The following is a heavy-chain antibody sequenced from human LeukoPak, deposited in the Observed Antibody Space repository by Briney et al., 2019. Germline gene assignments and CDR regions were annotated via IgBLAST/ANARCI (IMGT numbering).Heavy chain of an antibody. J-gene: IGHJ5*02. V-gene: IGHV1-2*02. CDR3: ATSDTVSTYNWFDP. CDR2: INPNSGGT. D-gene: IGHD5/OR15-5a*01. CDR1: GYTFTGYY. Sequence: GASVKVSFTASGYTFTGYYMHWVRQAPGQGLEWMGWINPNSGGTNYAQKFQGRVTMTRDTSISTAYMELSRLRSDDTAVYYCATSDTVSTYNWFDPWGQGTLVTVS.